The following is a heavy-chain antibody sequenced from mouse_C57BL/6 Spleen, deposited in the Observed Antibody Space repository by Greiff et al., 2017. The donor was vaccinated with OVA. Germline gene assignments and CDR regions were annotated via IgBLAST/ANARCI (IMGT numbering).Heavy chain of an antibody. Sequence: VQLQQSGPGLVKPSQSLSLTCSVTGYSITSGYSWNWIRQFPGNKLEWMGYISYDGSNNYNPSLKNRISITRDTSKNQFFLKLNSVTTEDTATYYCAREWSYYYGSQYYFDYWGQGTTLTVSS. CDR2: ISYDGSN. V-gene: IGHV3-6*01. CDR3: AREWSYYYGSQYYFDY. CDR1: GYSITSGYS. D-gene: IGHD1-1*01. J-gene: IGHJ2*01.